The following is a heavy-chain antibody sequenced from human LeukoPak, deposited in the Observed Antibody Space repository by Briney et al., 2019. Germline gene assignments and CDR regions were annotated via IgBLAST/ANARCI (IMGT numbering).Heavy chain of an antibody. Sequence: PGGSLRLSCAASGFSISRYGMNWVRQAPGKGLEWISYISSSSSIIYYADSVKGRFTISRDNVKNSLYLQLNSLRAEDTAVYYCASDRHNWNDGPCFDYWGQGTLVTVSS. J-gene: IGHJ4*02. CDR1: GFSISRYG. D-gene: IGHD1-1*01. CDR3: ASDRHNWNDGPCFDY. V-gene: IGHV3-48*01. CDR2: ISSSSSII.